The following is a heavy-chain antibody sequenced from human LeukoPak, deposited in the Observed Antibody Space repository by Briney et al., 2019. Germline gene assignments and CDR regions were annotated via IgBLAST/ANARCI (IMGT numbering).Heavy chain of an antibody. CDR3: ARDKGTYYFDY. Sequence: QPGGSLRLSCAASGFTFSSYAMSWVRQAPDKGLEWVAVVLHDGSYKYYADSVKGRFTISTDNSKNTLYLQMNSLRAEDTAVYYCARDKGTYYFDYWGQGTLVTVSS. V-gene: IGHV3-33*08. CDR2: VLHDGSYK. CDR1: GFTFSSYA. J-gene: IGHJ4*02. D-gene: IGHD3-10*01.